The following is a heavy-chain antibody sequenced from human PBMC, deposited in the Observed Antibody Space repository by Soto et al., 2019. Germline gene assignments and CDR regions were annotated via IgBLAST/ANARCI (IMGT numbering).Heavy chain of an antibody. CDR3: ARGPLGYYDSSGYYRFVPSIDY. J-gene: IGHJ4*02. CDR2: INPSGGGT. CDR1: GYTFTDYY. D-gene: IGHD3-22*01. V-gene: IGHV1-46*01. Sequence: ASVKVSCKASGYTFTDYYLHWVRQAPGQGLEWMGIINPSGGGTSYAQKFQGRVTMTRDTSTSTAYMELSSLRSEDTAVYYCARGPLGYYDSSGYYRFVPSIDYWGQGTLVTVSS.